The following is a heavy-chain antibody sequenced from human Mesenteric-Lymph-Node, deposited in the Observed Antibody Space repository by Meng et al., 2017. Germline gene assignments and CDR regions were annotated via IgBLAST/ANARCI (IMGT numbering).Heavy chain of an antibody. CDR2: INPNSGGT. CDR1: GYTFTGYY. V-gene: IGHV1-2*06. Sequence: ASVKVSCKASGYTFTGYYMHWVRQAPGQGLEWMGRINPNSGGTNYAQKFQGRVTMTRDTSISTAYMELSRLRSDDTAAYYCARDRGSGWPSDYWGQGTLVTVSS. CDR3: ARDRGSGWPSDY. J-gene: IGHJ4*02. D-gene: IGHD6-19*01.